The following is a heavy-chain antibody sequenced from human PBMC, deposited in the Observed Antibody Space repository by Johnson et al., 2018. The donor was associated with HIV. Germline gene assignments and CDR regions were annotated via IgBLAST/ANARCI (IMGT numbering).Heavy chain of an antibody. CDR2: IKSTTDGGTT. J-gene: IGHJ3*02. D-gene: IGHD3/OR15-3a*01. CDR3: TTLSDFPDI. CDR1: GFTFSNAW. V-gene: IGHV3-15*01. Sequence: VQLVESGGGLVQPGGSLRLSCAASGFTFSNAWMSWVRQAPGKGLEWVGRIKSTTDGGTTDYAAPVKGRFTISRDDSKKTLYLQMNSLKTEDTAVYYCTTLSDFPDIWGQGTMVTVSS.